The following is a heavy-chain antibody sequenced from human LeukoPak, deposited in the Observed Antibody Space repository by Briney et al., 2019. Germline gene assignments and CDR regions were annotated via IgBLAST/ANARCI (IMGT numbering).Heavy chain of an antibody. CDR3: ARGGDHDYGGNTVDY. Sequence: PSETLSLTCTVSGGSISSYYWSWIRQPPGKGLEWIGYIYYSGSTNYNPSLKSRVTISVDTSKNQFSLKLSSVTAADTAVYYCARGGDHDYGGNTVDYWGQGTLVTVSS. CDR1: GGSISSYY. CDR2: IYYSGST. V-gene: IGHV4-59*12. J-gene: IGHJ4*02. D-gene: IGHD4-23*01.